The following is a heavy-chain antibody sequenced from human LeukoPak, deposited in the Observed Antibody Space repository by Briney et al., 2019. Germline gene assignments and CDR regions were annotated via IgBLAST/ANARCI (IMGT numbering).Heavy chain of an antibody. CDR3: AKTADTVGNWFDP. CDR1: GGSISSYY. CDR2: IYYSGST. V-gene: IGHV4-59*08. Sequence: SETLSLTCTVSGGSISSYYWSWIRQPPGKGLEWIGYIYYSGSTNYNPSLKSRVTISVDTSKNQFSLKLSSVTAADTAVYYCAKTADTVGNWFDPWGQGTLVTVSS. J-gene: IGHJ5*02. D-gene: IGHD6-13*01.